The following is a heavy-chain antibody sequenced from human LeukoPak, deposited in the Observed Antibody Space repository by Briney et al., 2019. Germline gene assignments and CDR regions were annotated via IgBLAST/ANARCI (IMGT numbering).Heavy chain of an antibody. CDR1: GFTFSSYA. V-gene: IGHV3-30-3*01. J-gene: IGHJ6*02. CDR3: ARDLEGRKYYDFWSGYYGWDYYYGMDV. Sequence: PGGSLRLSCAASGFTFSSYAMHWVRQAPGRGLEWVAVISYDGSNKYYANSVKGRFTIARDNSKNTLYLQMNSLRAEDTAVYYCARDLEGRKYYDFWSGYYGWDYYYGMDVWGQGTTVTVSS. D-gene: IGHD3-3*01. CDR2: ISYDGSNK.